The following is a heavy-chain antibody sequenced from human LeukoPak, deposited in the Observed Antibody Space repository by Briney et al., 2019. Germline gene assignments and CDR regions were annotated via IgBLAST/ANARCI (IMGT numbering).Heavy chain of an antibody. CDR1: GFTFTDHG. D-gene: IGHD3-3*01. Sequence: GGSLRLSCTVSGFTFTDHGMSWVRKVSRKGLEWVSGINKNGGGTGYADPVKGRFTISRERAMNSLYLQMNSLTSEDTALYYCARGGSAYSELLDSDSWGKGTLVTVSS. J-gene: IGHJ4*02. V-gene: IGHV3-20*04. CDR2: INKNGGGT. CDR3: ARGGSAYSELLDSDS.